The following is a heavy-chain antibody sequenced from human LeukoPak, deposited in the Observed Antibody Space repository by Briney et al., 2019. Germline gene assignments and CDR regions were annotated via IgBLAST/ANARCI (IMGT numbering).Heavy chain of an antibody. Sequence: SETLSLTRAVYGGSFSGYYWSWIRQPPGKGLEWIGEINQSGSTNYNPSLKSRVTISVDTSKNQFSLKLSSVTAADTAVYYCAREERYCSGGSCYPVDYWGQGTLVTVSS. V-gene: IGHV4-34*01. CDR3: AREERYCSGGSCYPVDY. J-gene: IGHJ4*02. D-gene: IGHD2-15*01. CDR2: INQSGST. CDR1: GGSFSGYY.